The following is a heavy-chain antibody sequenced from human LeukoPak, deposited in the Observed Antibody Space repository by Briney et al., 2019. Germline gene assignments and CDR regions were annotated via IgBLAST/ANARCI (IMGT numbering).Heavy chain of an antibody. CDR1: GYTFTSYG. Sequence: ASVKISCKASGYTFTSYGISWVRQAPGQGLEWMGWISAYNGNTNYAQKLQGRVTMTTDTSTSTAYMELRSLRSEDTAVYYCARDLNSSGWYGVNYWGQGTLVTVSS. CDR2: ISAYNGNT. CDR3: ARDLNSSGWYGVNY. D-gene: IGHD6-19*01. J-gene: IGHJ4*02. V-gene: IGHV1-18*01.